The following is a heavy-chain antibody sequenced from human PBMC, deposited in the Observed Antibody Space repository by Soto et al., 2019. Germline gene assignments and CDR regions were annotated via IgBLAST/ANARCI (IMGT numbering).Heavy chain of an antibody. CDR3: ARVRSGSYRTFDY. D-gene: IGHD1-26*01. J-gene: IGHJ4*02. CDR1: GFTFSSYS. Sequence: LRLSCAASGFTFSSYSMNWVRQAPGKGLEWVSSISSSSSYIYYADSVKGRFTISRDNAKNSLYLQMNSLRAEDTAVYYCARVRSGSYRTFDYWGQGTLVTVSS. V-gene: IGHV3-21*01. CDR2: ISSSSSYI.